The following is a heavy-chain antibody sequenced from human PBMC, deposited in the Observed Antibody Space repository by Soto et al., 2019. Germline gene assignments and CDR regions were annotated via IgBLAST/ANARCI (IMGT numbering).Heavy chain of an antibody. CDR2: IYYNVNT. CDR1: GGSISSYY. V-gene: IGHV4-59*08. Sequence: PSETLSLTCTVSGGSISSYYWSWIRQPPGKGLEWIGYIYYNVNTNYNPSLKSRVTISVDTPKNQFSLKLSSVTAADTAVYYCAKNWNWGSLVHWGQGTLVTVSS. CDR3: AKNWNWGSLVH. D-gene: IGHD7-27*01. J-gene: IGHJ4*02.